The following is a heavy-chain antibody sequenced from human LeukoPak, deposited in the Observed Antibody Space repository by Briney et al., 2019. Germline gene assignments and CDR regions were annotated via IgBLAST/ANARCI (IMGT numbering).Heavy chain of an antibody. Sequence: SVKVSCKSSGGTFSSYAISWVRQAPGQGLEWMGRIIPILGIANYAQKFQGRVTITADKSTSTAYMELSSLRSEDTAVYYCARESRSGWTRIGSFDIWGQGTMVTVSS. V-gene: IGHV1-69*04. J-gene: IGHJ3*02. CDR3: ARESRSGWTRIGSFDI. CDR1: GGTFSSYA. D-gene: IGHD6-19*01. CDR2: IIPILGIA.